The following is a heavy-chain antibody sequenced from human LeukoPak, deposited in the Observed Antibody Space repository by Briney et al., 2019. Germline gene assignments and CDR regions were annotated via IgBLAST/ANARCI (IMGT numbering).Heavy chain of an antibody. CDR2: LAYDGKTT. Sequence: GGSLRLSCAASGFTFSTYGTHWVRQAPGKGLEWVAVLAYDGKTTYYADSVKGRFTISRDNSKNTLYLQMNSLRAEDTAVYYCARGPSGYHNTGGQGTLVTVSS. CDR1: GFTFSTYG. CDR3: ARGPSGYHNT. D-gene: IGHD5-12*01. J-gene: IGHJ4*02. V-gene: IGHV3-30*03.